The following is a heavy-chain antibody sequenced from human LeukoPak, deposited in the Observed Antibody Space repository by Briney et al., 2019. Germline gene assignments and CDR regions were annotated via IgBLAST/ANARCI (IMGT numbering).Heavy chain of an antibody. CDR3: ATEVNGYSYGPKFDY. V-gene: IGHV1-24*01. Sequence: GASVKVSCKVSGYTLTELSMHWVRQAPGKGREWMGGFDPEDGETINAQKFQGRVTMTEDTSTDTAYMELSSLRSEDTAVYYCATEVNGYSYGPKFDYWGQGTLVTVSS. D-gene: IGHD5-18*01. CDR2: FDPEDGET. J-gene: IGHJ4*02. CDR1: GYTLTELS.